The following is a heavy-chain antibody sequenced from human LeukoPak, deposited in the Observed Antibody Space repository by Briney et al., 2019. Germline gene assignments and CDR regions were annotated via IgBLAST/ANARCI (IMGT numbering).Heavy chain of an antibody. CDR3: ARGLIVPSTIFDY. J-gene: IGHJ4*02. CDR1: GDSLSSGTYS. Sequence: SETLSLTCAVSGDSLSSGTYSWTWIRQPPGKGLEWIGFISHSGGTYYNPSLKSRVTMSVDRSENQFSLKLSSVTAADTAVYYCARGLIVPSTIFDYWGQGALVTVSS. V-gene: IGHV4-30-2*01. D-gene: IGHD2-2*01. CDR2: ISHSGGT.